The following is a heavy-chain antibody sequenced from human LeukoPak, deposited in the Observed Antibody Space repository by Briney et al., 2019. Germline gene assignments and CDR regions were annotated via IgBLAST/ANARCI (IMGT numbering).Heavy chain of an antibody. V-gene: IGHV3-23*01. Sequence: GGSLRLSCAASGFTFSSYAMSWVRQAPGKGLEWVSAISGSGGSTYYADSVKGRFTISRDNSKNTLYLQMNSLRAEDTAVYHCARGGRYLSAFDIWGQGTMVTVSS. CDR3: ARGGRYLSAFDI. D-gene: IGHD1-26*01. CDR1: GFTFSSYA. CDR2: ISGSGGST. J-gene: IGHJ3*02.